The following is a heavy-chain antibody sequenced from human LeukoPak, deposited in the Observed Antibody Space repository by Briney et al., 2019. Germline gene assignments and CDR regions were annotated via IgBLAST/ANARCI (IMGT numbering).Heavy chain of an antibody. J-gene: IGHJ4*02. CDR1: GFTFSTYS. CDR3: AREGGPGPYITDY. D-gene: IGHD1-1*01. CDR2: ISSRSDTI. V-gene: IGHV3-48*01. Sequence: GGSLRLSCGASGFTFSTYSMNWVRQAPGKGLEWVSYISSRSDTIYYADSVKGRFTISRDNAKNSLYLQINSLRAEDTAVYYCAREGGPGPYITDYWGQGTLVTVSS.